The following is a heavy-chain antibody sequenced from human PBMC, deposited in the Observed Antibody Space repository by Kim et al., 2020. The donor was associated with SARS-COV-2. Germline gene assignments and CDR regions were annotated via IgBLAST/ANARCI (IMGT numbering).Heavy chain of an antibody. V-gene: IGHV4-34*01. CDR2: INHSGST. CDR3: ARGQSGYPFVL. Sequence: SETLSLTCAVYGGSFSGYYWSWIRQPPGKGLEWIGEINHSGSTNYNPSLKSRVTISVDTSKNQFSLKLSSVTAADTAVYYCARGQSGYPFVLWGQGTLVTVSS. J-gene: IGHJ4*02. D-gene: IGHD5-12*01. CDR1: GGSFSGYY.